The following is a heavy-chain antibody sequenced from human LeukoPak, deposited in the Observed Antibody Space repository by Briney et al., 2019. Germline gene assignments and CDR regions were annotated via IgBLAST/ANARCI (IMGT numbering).Heavy chain of an antibody. Sequence: SETLSLTCAVSGGSISSSNWWSWVRQPPGKGLEWIGEIYHSGSTNYNPSLKSRVTISVDKSKNQFSLKLSSVTAADTAVYYCAREDYYDSSGLTYWGQGTLVTVSS. D-gene: IGHD3-22*01. CDR1: GGSISSSNW. CDR2: IYHSGST. V-gene: IGHV4-4*02. J-gene: IGHJ4*02. CDR3: AREDYYDSSGLTY.